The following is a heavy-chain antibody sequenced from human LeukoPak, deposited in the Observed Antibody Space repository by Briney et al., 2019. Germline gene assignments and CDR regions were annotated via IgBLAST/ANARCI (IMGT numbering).Heavy chain of an antibody. Sequence: PGGSLRLSCAASGFTYSSYWVHWVRQAPGKGLVWVSRINSDESSTSYADSVKGRYTISRDNAKSTLYLQMNSLGAEDTAVYYCASDGGYDAFDIWGQGTMVTVSS. CDR2: INSDESST. CDR3: ASDGGYDAFDI. V-gene: IGHV3-74*01. J-gene: IGHJ3*02. CDR1: GFTYSSYW. D-gene: IGHD2-15*01.